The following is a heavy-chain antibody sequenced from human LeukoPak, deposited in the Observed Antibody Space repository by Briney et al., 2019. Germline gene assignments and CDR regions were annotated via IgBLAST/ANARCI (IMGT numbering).Heavy chain of an antibody. CDR1: GGSISSSNW. CDR2: IYHSGST. V-gene: IGHV4-4*02. D-gene: IGHD3-3*01. J-gene: IGHJ6*02. CDR3: ARDLKYDSYGMDV. Sequence: SETLSLTCAVSGGSISSSNWWSWVRQPPGKGLEWIGEIYHSGSTNYNPSLKSRVTISVDKSKNQFSLKLSSVTAADTAVYYCARDLKYDSYGMDVWGQGTMVTVSS.